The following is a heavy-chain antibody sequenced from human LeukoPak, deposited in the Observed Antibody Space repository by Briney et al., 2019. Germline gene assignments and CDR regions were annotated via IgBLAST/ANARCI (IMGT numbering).Heavy chain of an antibody. CDR2: IYSSGST. D-gene: IGHD2-8*01. V-gene: IGHV4-4*07. Sequence: SETLSLTCTVSDGSISSYYWSWIRQPAGKGLEWIGHIYSSGSTNFNPSLKSRVTMSVDTSKTQFSLKLRSVTAADTAVYYCARGGGVRNYWGQGTLVTVSS. CDR1: DGSISSYY. J-gene: IGHJ4*02. CDR3: ARGGGVRNY.